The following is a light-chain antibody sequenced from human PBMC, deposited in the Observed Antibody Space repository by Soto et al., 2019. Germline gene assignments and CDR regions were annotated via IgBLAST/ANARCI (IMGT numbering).Light chain of an antibody. CDR1: QGISKS. J-gene: IGKJ4*01. CDR2: DAS. Sequence: DIQMTQSPSSLSASVGDRVTITCQADQGISKSLSWYQQKPGMGPKLLIYDASNLETGVPSRFSGSGSGIDFTLTISSLQPEDFGRYYCQQYDDLPFTFGGGTKVEIK. CDR3: QQYDDLPFT. V-gene: IGKV1-33*01.